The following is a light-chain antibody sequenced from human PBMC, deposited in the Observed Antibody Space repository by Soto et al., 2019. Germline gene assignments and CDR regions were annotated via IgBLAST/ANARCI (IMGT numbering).Light chain of an antibody. CDR2: GIS. V-gene: IGKV3-20*01. J-gene: IGKJ1*01. Sequence: EIVLTQSPGTLSLSPGERATLSCRASQSISSTSLAWYQQKPGQAPRLLIYGISSRATGIPDRFSGSGSGTDFTLTNNRLEPEDFAVYFCQHYSNSLWTFGQGTKVEIK. CDR3: QHYSNSLWT. CDR1: QSISSTS.